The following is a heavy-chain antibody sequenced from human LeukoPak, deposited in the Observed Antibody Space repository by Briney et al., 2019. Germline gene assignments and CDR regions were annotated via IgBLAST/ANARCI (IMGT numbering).Heavy chain of an antibody. Sequence: SETLSLTCAVSGYSISSGNYWGWIRQPPGKGLEWIGSSFYSGTTYYNPSLKSRVTISIDTSKNQVSLKLSSVTAADTAVYYCARERKKWMDVWGKGTTVTVSS. CDR1: GYSISSGNY. CDR3: ARERKKWMDV. D-gene: IGHD2-8*01. J-gene: IGHJ6*04. V-gene: IGHV4-38-2*02. CDR2: SFYSGTT.